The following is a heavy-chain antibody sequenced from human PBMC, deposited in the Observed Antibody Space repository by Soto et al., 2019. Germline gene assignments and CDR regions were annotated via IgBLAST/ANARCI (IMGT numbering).Heavy chain of an antibody. CDR2: ISGDTATT. CDR3: AKPLQQSLLQGSGVDV. Sequence: GGSLRLSCAASGLSFSEYSITWVRQPPGNGLQWVSAISGDTATTHYADSVKGRFTISRDNSRDTLYLQMNRLRVEDTAIYYSAKPLQQSLLQGSGVDVWGQGTTVTVSS. CDR1: GLSFSEYS. J-gene: IGHJ6*02. D-gene: IGHD1-1*01. V-gene: IGHV3-23*01.